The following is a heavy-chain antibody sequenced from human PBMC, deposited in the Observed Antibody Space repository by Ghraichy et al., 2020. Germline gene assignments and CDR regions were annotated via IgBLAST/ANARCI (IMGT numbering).Heavy chain of an antibody. Sequence: GGSLRLSCAASGFTFSTYVMHWVRQAPGKGLEYVSGISSNGDKTYYADSVKGRFTTSRDNSKNTLYLEMASLRAEDMAVYFCAREWGYGSGKYPLDQWGQGTLVAVSS. J-gene: IGHJ4*02. V-gene: IGHV3-64*02. CDR1: GFTFSTYV. CDR2: ISSNGDKT. D-gene: IGHD3-10*01. CDR3: AREWGYGSGKYPLDQ.